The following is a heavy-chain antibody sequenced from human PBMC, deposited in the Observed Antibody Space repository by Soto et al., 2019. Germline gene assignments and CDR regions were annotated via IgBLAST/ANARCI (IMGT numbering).Heavy chain of an antibody. CDR3: ARAPGVVVPAANPFDY. CDR1: GYTFTSYA. Sequence: GASVKVSCKASGYTFTSYAMHWVRQAPGQRLEWMGWINAGNGNTKYSQKFQGRVTITRDTSASTAYMELSSLRSEDTAVYYCARAPGVVVPAANPFDYWCQGTLVTVSS. D-gene: IGHD2-2*01. J-gene: IGHJ4*02. V-gene: IGHV1-3*01. CDR2: INAGNGNT.